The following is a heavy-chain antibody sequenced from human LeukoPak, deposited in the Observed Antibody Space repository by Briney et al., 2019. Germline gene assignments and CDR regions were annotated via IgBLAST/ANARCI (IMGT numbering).Heavy chain of an antibody. J-gene: IGHJ5*02. V-gene: IGHV3-66*02. CDR1: GFTVSSNF. CDR3: AIDYCSSISCYTRWFDP. Sequence: GGTLRLSCTASGFTVSSNFMSWVRQAPGKGLEFVSVVYSGGDTYYADSVKGRFTISRDNSKNILYLQMNSLRADDTAVYYCAIDYCSSISCYTRWFDPWGQGTLVTVSS. D-gene: IGHD2-2*02. CDR2: VYSGGDT.